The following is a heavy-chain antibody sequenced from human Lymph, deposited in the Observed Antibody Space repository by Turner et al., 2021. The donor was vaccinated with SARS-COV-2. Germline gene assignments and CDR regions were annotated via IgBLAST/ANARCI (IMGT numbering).Heavy chain of an antibody. CDR1: GSIFTSYD. V-gene: IGHV1-8*01. Sequence: QVQLVQSGAEVTTPGASVKVSCKDSGSIFTSYDINWVRQATGQGLEWMGWINPNSGNTGYAQKFQGRITMTKTTSISTAYMELSSLRSEDTAVYNGARTESSIGALRNPSDYWGQGTLFTVAS. CDR3: ARTESSIGALRNPSDY. CDR2: INPNSGNT. J-gene: IGHJ4*02. D-gene: IGHD6-6*01.